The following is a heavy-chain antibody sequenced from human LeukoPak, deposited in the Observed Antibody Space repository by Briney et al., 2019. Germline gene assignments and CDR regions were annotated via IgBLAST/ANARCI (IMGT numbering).Heavy chain of an antibody. CDR2: IYYSGST. CDR1: GGSISSSSYY. CDR3: ARVDYGSGSYYYYFDY. J-gene: IGHJ4*02. V-gene: IGHV4-39*01. Sequence: PSETLSLTCTVSGGSISSSSYYWGWIRQPPGKGLEWIGSIYYSGSTYYNPSLKSRVTISVDTSKNQFSLKLSSATAADTAVYYCARVDYGSGSYYYYFDYWGQGTLVTVSS. D-gene: IGHD3-10*01.